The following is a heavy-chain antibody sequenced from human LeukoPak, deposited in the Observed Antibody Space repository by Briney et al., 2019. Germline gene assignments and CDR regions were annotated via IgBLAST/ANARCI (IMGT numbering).Heavy chain of an antibody. CDR2: INWNGGST. CDR1: GFTFDDYG. V-gene: IGHV3-20*04. D-gene: IGHD3-22*01. Sequence: PGGSLRLSCAASGFTFDDYGMSWVRQAPGKGLEWVSGINWNGGSTGYADSVKGRFTISRDNAKNSLYLQMNSLRAEDTALYYCARSPPYDSSGYYSANFDYWGQGTLVTVSS. J-gene: IGHJ4*02. CDR3: ARSPPYDSSGYYSANFDY.